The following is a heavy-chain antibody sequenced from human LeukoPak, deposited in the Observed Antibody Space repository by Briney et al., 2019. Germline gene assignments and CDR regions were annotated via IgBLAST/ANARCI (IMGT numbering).Heavy chain of an antibody. CDR2: ISDDSSST. Sequence: GGSLRLSCVASGLRFRSYAMNWVHQAPGKGLECISTISDDSSSTYYADSVKGRSAISRDDSKNTLYLQMNNLKVEDTAVYYCAKGRCSGVGCDSFHSWGQGALVTVSS. CDR3: AKGRCSGVGCDSFHS. CDR1: GLRFRSYA. J-gene: IGHJ4*02. D-gene: IGHD2-15*01. V-gene: IGHV3-23*01.